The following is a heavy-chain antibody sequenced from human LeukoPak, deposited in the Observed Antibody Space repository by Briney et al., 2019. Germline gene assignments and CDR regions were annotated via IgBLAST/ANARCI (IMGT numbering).Heavy chain of an antibody. CDR1: GGSISSYY. V-gene: IGHV4-59*08. J-gene: IGHJ6*03. CDR2: IYYSGST. CDR3: ARHVSSGYAYYYYYMDV. D-gene: IGHD5-12*01. Sequence: PSETLSLTCTVSGGSISSYYWSWIRQPPGKGLEWIGYIYYSGSTNYNPSLKSRVTISVDTSKNQFSLKLSSVTAADTAVYYCARHVSSGYAYYYYYMDVWGKGTTVTVSS.